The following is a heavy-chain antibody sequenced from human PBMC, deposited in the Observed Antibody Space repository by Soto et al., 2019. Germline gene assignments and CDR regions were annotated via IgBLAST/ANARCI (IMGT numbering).Heavy chain of an antibody. CDR1: GFTFSSYA. J-gene: IGHJ2*01. Sequence: EVQLLESGGGLVQPGGSLRLSCAASGFTFSSYAMSWVRQAPGKGLEWVSAISGSGGSTYYADSVKGRFTISRDNSKNTLYLQMNSLRAEDTAVYYYAKAYYGSGSAFDLWGRGTLVTVSS. CDR3: AKAYYGSGSAFDL. D-gene: IGHD3-10*01. CDR2: ISGSGGST. V-gene: IGHV3-23*01.